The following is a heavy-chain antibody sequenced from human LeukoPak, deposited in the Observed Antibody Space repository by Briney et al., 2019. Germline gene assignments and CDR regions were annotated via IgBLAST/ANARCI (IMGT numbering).Heavy chain of an antibody. CDR3: ASTTGDRDY. Sequence: GGSLRLSCTASGFTFGDYAMSWVRQAPGKGLEWVSYISGSSTYIYYVDSLKGRFTISRDNAKNSLYLQMNSLRVEDTAVYYCASTTGDRDYWGQGTLVNVSS. J-gene: IGHJ4*02. CDR2: ISGSSTYI. V-gene: IGHV3-21*01. D-gene: IGHD7-27*01. CDR1: GFTFGDYA.